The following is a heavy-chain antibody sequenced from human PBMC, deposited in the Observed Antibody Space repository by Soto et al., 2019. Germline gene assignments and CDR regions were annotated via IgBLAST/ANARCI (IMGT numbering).Heavy chain of an antibody. CDR3: ARDRATIKYSSGWYPFHYYGMDV. V-gene: IGHV6-1*01. Sequence: SQTLSLTCAISGDSVSSNSAAWNWIRQSPSRGLEWVGRTYYRSKWYNDYAVSVKSRITINPDTSKNQFSLQLNSVTPEDTAVYYCARDRATIKYSSGWYPFHYYGMDVWGRGTTVTVSS. CDR2: TYYRSKWYN. CDR1: GDSVSSNSAA. J-gene: IGHJ6*04. D-gene: IGHD6-19*01.